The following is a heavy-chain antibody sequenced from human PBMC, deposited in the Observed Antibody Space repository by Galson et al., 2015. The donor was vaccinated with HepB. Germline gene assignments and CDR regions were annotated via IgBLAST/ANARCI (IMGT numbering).Heavy chain of an antibody. Sequence: SETLSLTCAVYGGSFSGYYWSWIRQPPGKVLEWIGEINHSGSTNYNPSLKSRVTISVDTSKNQFSLKLSSVTAADTAVYYCARHRKFPRITIFGVVIGVNADEKHYGMDVWGQGTTVTVSS. V-gene: IGHV4-34*01. CDR1: GGSFSGYY. CDR3: ARHRKFPRITIFGVVIGVNADEKHYGMDV. J-gene: IGHJ6*02. CDR2: INHSGST. D-gene: IGHD3-3*01.